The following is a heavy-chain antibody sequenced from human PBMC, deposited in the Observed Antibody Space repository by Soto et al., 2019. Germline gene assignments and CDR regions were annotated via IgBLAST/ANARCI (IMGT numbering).Heavy chain of an antibody. CDR3: AREKEYYDILTGYYDRFDP. Sequence: GASVKVSCKASGYTFTSYGISWVRQAPGQGLEWMGWISAYNGNTNYEQKLQGRVTMTTDTSTSTAYMELRSLRSDDTAVYYCAREKEYYDILTGYYDRFDPWGQGTLVNVSS. CDR2: ISAYNGNT. V-gene: IGHV1-18*01. J-gene: IGHJ5*02. D-gene: IGHD3-9*01. CDR1: GYTFTSYG.